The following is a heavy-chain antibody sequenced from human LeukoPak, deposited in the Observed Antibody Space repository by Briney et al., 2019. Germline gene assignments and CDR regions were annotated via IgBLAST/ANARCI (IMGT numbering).Heavy chain of an antibody. CDR2: ISYDGSNK. D-gene: IGHD6-6*01. Sequence: GGSLRLSCAASGFTFSSYGMHCVRPAPGKGLEWVAVISYDGSNKYYADSVKGRFTISRDNSKNTLYLQMNSLRAEDTAVYYCAKEPGGIAARYYFDYWGQGTLVTVSS. V-gene: IGHV3-30*18. CDR1: GFTFSSYG. J-gene: IGHJ4*02. CDR3: AKEPGGIAARYYFDY.